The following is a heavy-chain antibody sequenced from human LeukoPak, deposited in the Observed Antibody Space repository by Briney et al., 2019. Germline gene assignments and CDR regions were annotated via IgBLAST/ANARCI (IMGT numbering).Heavy chain of an antibody. CDR2: IYYSGST. Sequence: PSETLSLTCTVSGGSISSSSYYWGWIRQPPGKGLEWIGSIYYSGSTYYNPSLKSRVTISVDTSKNQFSLKLSSVTAADTAVYYCAAGLGYYAAFDIWGQGTMVTVSS. CDR1: GGSISSSSYY. D-gene: IGHD3-10*01. V-gene: IGHV4-39*07. CDR3: AAGLGYYAAFDI. J-gene: IGHJ3*02.